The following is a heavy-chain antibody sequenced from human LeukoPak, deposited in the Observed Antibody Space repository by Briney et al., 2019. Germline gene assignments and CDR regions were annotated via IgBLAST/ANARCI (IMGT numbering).Heavy chain of an antibody. Sequence: GRSLRLSCAASGFTFSSYGMHWVRQAPGKGLEWVAVIWYDGSNKYYADSVKGRFTISRDNSKNTLYLQMNSLRAEDAAVYYCVRSTAASYMDVWGKGTTVTVSS. V-gene: IGHV3-33*01. CDR3: VRSTAASYMDV. D-gene: IGHD6-13*01. CDR1: GFTFSSYG. CDR2: IWYDGSNK. J-gene: IGHJ6*04.